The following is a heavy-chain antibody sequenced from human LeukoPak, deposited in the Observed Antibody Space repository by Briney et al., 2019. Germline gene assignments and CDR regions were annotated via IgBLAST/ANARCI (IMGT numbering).Heavy chain of an antibody. J-gene: IGHJ4*02. CDR2: IYYSGST. D-gene: IGHD2-15*01. V-gene: IGHV4-31*03. Sequence: PSETLSLTCTVSGGSISSGGYCWSWIRQHPGKGLEWIGYIYYSGSTYYNPSLKSRVTISVDTSKNQFSLKLSSVTAADTAVYYCARGPSSRIVEVLYYFDYWGQGTLVTVSS. CDR3: ARGPSSRIVEVLYYFDY. CDR1: GGSISSGGYC.